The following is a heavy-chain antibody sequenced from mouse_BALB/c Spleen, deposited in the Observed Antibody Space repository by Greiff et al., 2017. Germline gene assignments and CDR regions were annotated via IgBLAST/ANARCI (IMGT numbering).Heavy chain of an antibody. D-gene: IGHD2-2*01. J-gene: IGHJ4*01. CDR3: ARGNDVGVIYAMDY. CDR2: ISSGGSYT. V-gene: IGHV5-6*01. Sequence: EVQRVESGGDLVKPGGSLKLSCAASGFTFSSYGMSWVRQTPDKRLEWVATISSGGSYTYYPDSVKGRFTISRDNAKNTLYLQMSSLKSEDTAMYDCARGNDVGVIYAMDYWGQGTSVTVSS. CDR1: GFTFSSYG.